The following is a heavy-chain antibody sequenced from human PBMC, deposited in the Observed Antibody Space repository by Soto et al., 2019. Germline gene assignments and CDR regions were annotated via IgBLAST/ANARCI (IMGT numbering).Heavy chain of an antibody. CDR1: GGTFSRYG. J-gene: IGHJ4*02. CDR3: ARGGYCYGKF. D-gene: IGHD5-18*01. Sequence: QVQLMQSGGEVKKPGSSVKVSCQASGGTFSRYGIAWVRQAPGQGLEWMGGIMPLFGTTKYAQKFQGRVTMTADTSTYTVYMELRSLRLDDTAVYYCARGGYCYGKFWGQGTLVTVSS. CDR2: IMPLFGTT. V-gene: IGHV1-69*06.